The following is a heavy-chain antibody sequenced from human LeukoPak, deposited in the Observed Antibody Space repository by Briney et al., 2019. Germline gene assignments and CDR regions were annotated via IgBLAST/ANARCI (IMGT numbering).Heavy chain of an antibody. V-gene: IGHV3-48*01. D-gene: IGHD5-18*01. CDR1: GFTFSSYS. Sequence: GGSLRLFCTASGFTFSSYSMNWVRQAPGKGLEWVSYISSISSTIYYADSVKGRFTISKDNAKNSLYLQMNSLKTEDTAVYYCTSREKYSYGGAFDYWGQGTLVTVSS. CDR3: TSREKYSYGGAFDY. J-gene: IGHJ4*02. CDR2: ISSISSTI.